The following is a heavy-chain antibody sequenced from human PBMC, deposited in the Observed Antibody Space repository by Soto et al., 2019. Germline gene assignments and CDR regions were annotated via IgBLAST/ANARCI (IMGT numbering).Heavy chain of an antibody. CDR3: ARGVKYGAYSRWFDP. CDR1: GYTFTRYD. CDR2: MSPNSGNT. D-gene: IGHD4-17*01. J-gene: IGHJ5*02. Sequence: GASVKVSCKASGYTFTRYDINWVRQATGQGLEYLGWMSPNSGNTGYVQKFQGRVTMTWDTSITTAYMELSSLRSEDTAVYFCARGVKYGAYSRWFDPWGQGTLVTVSS. V-gene: IGHV1-8*01.